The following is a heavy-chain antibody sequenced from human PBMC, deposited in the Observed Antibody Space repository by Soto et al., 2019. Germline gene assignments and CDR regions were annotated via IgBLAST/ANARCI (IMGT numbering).Heavy chain of an antibody. D-gene: IGHD3-16*01. J-gene: IGHJ4*02. Sequence: SETLSLTCTVSGGSFKSGSYSWSWIRQPPGKGLEWIGYVYHTGRTSYNPSLKSRVSISMDTSKNQFSLNLDSVTAADTAKYYCARSGGESELLPLKFWGQGTLVTVSS. V-gene: IGHV4-61*01. CDR3: ARSGGESELLPLKF. CDR2: VYHTGRT. CDR1: GGSFKSGSYS.